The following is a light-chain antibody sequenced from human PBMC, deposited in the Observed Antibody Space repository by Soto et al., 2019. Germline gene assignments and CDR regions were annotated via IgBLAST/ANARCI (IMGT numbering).Light chain of an antibody. V-gene: IGKV1-5*01. CDR2: DAS. CDR1: QSISRW. Sequence: GSLDDRVAXACRASQSISRWLAWYQEKPGKAPKVLMYDASSLERGVPSRFSGSGSGTEFTLTISSLQPDDFAPYYCQQSDIISRTFGQGTNLDIK. CDR3: QQSDIISRT. J-gene: IGKJ1*01.